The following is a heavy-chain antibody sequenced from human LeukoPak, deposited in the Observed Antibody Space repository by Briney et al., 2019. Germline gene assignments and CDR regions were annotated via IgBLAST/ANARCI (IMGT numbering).Heavy chain of an antibody. J-gene: IGHJ5*02. CDR3: ARERRNTYNWFDP. CDR1: GFAFSSYA. CDR2: ISYDGSNK. V-gene: IGHV3-30-3*01. D-gene: IGHD1-1*01. Sequence: GSLRLSCAASGFAFSSYAMHWVRQAPGKGLEWVAVISYDGSNKYYADSVKGRFTISRDNSKNTLYLQMNSLRAEDTAVYYCARERRNTYNWFDPWGQGTLVTVSS.